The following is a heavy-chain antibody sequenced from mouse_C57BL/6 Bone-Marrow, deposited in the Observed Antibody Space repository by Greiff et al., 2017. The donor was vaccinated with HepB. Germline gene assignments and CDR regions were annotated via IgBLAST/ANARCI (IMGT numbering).Heavy chain of an antibody. CDR3: ARAGDYEGFAY. D-gene: IGHD2-4*01. V-gene: IGHV3-1*01. CDR1: GYSITSGYD. J-gene: IGHJ3*01. CDR2: ISYSGST. Sequence: EVKLMESGPGMVKPSQSLSLTCTVTGYSITSGYDWHWIRHFPGNKLEWMGYISYSGSTNYNPSLKSRISITHDTSKNHFFLKLNSVTTEDTATYYCARAGDYEGFAYWGQGTLVTVSA.